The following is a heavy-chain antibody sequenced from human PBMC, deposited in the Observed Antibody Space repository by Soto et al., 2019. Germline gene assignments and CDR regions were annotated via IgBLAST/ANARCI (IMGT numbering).Heavy chain of an antibody. Sequence: QVQLVESGGDVVKPGGSLRLSCAASGFTFSRYYMTWVRHAPGEGLEWISYISSAGDYTDYADSVKGRFTISRDNTRDSLFLQMNSLRGEDTAVYYCVRANWNVDYWGGGTRVTVSS. CDR2: ISSAGDYT. V-gene: IGHV3-11*06. CDR3: VRANWNVDY. J-gene: IGHJ4*02. CDR1: GFTFSRYY. D-gene: IGHD1-1*01.